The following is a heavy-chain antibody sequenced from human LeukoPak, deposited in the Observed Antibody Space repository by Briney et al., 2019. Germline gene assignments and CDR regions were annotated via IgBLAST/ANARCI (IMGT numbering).Heavy chain of an antibody. Sequence: SQTLSLTCAVSGGYISSGGYSWSWIRQPPGKGLEWIGYIYQSGSTFYNPSLKSRVTISVDRSKNQFSLKLSSVTAADTAVYYCARYDSSGRAFDYWGQGTLVTVSS. J-gene: IGHJ4*02. V-gene: IGHV4-30-2*01. CDR1: GGYISSGGYS. D-gene: IGHD3-22*01. CDR3: ARYDSSGRAFDY. CDR2: IYQSGST.